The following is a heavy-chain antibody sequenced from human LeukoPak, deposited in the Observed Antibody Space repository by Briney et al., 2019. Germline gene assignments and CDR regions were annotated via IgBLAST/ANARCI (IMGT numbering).Heavy chain of an antibody. J-gene: IGHJ5*02. V-gene: IGHV4-59*01. Sequence: SETLSPTCTVSGGSISSYYWSWIRQPPGKGLEWIGYIYYSGSTNYNPSLKSRVTISVDTSKNQFSLKLSSVTAADTAVYYCATSVPDYGDYARFDPWGQGTLVTVSS. CDR1: GGSISSYY. CDR2: IYYSGST. CDR3: ATSVPDYGDYARFDP. D-gene: IGHD4-17*01.